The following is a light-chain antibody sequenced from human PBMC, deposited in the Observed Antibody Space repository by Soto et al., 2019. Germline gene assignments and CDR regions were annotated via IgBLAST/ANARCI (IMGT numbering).Light chain of an antibody. CDR2: RNH. CDR3: AAWDDSLSAYV. CDR1: SSNIGSDF. J-gene: IGLJ1*01. V-gene: IGLV1-47*01. Sequence: QSVLPQPPSTSGTPGQRVTISCSGSSSNIGSDFVYWYQQLPGTAPKLLIYRNHQRPSGVPDRFSGSKSGTSASLAISGLRSEDEADYYCAAWDDSLSAYVFGTGTKVTVL.